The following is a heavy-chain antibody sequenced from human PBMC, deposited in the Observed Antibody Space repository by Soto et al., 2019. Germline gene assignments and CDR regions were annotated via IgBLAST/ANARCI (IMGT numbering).Heavy chain of an antibody. CDR2: IIPIFGTA. V-gene: IGHV1-69*06. CDR1: GGTFSSYA. Sequence: GASVKVSCKASGGTFSSYAISWVRQAPGQGLEWMGGIIPIFGTANYAQKFQGRVTITADKSTSTAYMELSSLRSEDTAVYYCAMSGWSANWFDPWGQGTLVTVS. D-gene: IGHD6-19*01. J-gene: IGHJ5*02. CDR3: AMSGWSANWFDP.